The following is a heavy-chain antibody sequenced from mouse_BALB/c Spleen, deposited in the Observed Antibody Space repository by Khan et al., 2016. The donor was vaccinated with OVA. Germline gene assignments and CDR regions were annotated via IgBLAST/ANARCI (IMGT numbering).Heavy chain of an antibody. Sequence: VQLQQSGAELVKPGATVKLSCTASGLTIKDTYMHWLNQSPEQGLEWIGRIDPPNGNTKYAPKFQGQATITADTSSNTAYLQLSSLTSEDTAVYYCARMARKWGQGTTLTVSS. CDR3: ARMARK. J-gene: IGHJ2*01. V-gene: IGHV14-3*02. CDR2: IDPPNGNT. CDR1: GLTIKDTY.